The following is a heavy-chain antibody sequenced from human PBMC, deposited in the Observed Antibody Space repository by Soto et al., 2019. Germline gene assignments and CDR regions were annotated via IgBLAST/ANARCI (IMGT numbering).Heavy chain of an antibody. D-gene: IGHD3-3*01. CDR3: ARGSRGQGSGYSSDY. J-gene: IGHJ4*02. Sequence: ASVKVSCKASGYTFTGYSMHWVRQAPGQGLEWMGWINPNSGGTNYAQKFQGWVTVTRDTSISTAYMELSRLRSDDTAVYYCARGSRGQGSGYSSDYWGQGTLVTVSS. CDR2: INPNSGGT. CDR1: GYTFTGYS. V-gene: IGHV1-2*04.